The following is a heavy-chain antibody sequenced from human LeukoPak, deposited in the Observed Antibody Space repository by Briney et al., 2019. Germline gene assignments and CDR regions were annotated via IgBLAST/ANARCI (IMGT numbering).Heavy chain of an antibody. CDR1: GGSISSYY. CDR2: IYYSGST. V-gene: IGHV4-59*01. Sequence: PSETLSLTCTVSGGSISSYYWSWIRQPPGKGLEWIGYIYYSGSTNYNPSLKSRVTISVDTSKNQFSLKLSSVTAADTAVYYCARVVDYHDSSGYIPLFDYWGQGTLVTVSS. J-gene: IGHJ4*02. CDR3: ARVVDYHDSSGYIPLFDY. D-gene: IGHD3-22*01.